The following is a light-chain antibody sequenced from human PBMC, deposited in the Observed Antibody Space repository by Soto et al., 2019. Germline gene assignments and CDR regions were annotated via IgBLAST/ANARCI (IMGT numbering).Light chain of an antibody. CDR2: DAS. CDR1: QSVSSY. V-gene: IGKV3-11*01. CDR3: QQRSIWPPYT. J-gene: IGKJ2*01. Sequence: EIVLTQSPATLSLSPGERATLSCRASQSVSSYLAWYQQKPGQAPRPLIYDASNRPTGIPARFSGSGSGTAFTLTLSSLEPDDFVVYYCQQRSIWPPYTFGKGTKLEIK.